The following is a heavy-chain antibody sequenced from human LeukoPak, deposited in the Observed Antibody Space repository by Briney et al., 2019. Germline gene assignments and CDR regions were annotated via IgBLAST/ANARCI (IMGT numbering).Heavy chain of an antibody. CDR2: INPTGSST. D-gene: IGHD2-8*02. J-gene: IGHJ4*02. Sequence: DPVKVCCKASGYTLTNYYMHWVRQAPGQGLEWMGLINPTGSSTNYAQKFRGRVTMTRDTSTSTVYMELSSLRSEDTAVYYCAREESGGYFDYWGQGTLVTFSS. V-gene: IGHV1-46*01. CDR3: AREESGGYFDY. CDR1: GYTLTNYY.